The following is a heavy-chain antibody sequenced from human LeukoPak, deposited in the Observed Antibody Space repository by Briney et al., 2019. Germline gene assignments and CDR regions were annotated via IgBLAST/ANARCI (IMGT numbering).Heavy chain of an antibody. V-gene: IGHV4-34*01. J-gene: IGHJ4*02. CDR2: ISHTEGT. Sequence: SETLSLTGGVFGVSINDYYWSWIRQSPGKGLEWIGEISHTEGTRYNPSLESRVTMSVGTSENPLSLKLIFVTAADTAVYYCARIRCGHSGSVCYNHWGLGTLVTVSS. CDR1: GVSINDYY. CDR3: ARIRCGHSGSVCYNH. D-gene: IGHD3-9*01.